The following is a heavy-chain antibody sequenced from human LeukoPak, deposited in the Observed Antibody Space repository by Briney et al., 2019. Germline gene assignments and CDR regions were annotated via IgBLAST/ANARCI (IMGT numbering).Heavy chain of an antibody. J-gene: IGHJ4*02. D-gene: IGHD3-22*01. CDR1: GYSFTDYW. Sequence: GESLKISCQGSGYSFTDYWVGWVRQMPGKGLEWMGFIFPGDSDTRYSPSFQGQVTISVDKSINTAYLQWSSLKASDTAMYYCARRSYYYGGSGYYFDHWGQGNLVTVSS. CDR3: ARRSYYYGGSGYYFDH. V-gene: IGHV5-51*01. CDR2: IFPGDSDT.